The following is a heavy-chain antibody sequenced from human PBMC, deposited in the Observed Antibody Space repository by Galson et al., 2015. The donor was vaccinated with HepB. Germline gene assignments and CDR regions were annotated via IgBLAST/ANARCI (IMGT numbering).Heavy chain of an antibody. J-gene: IGHJ4*02. V-gene: IGHV3-21*01. CDR3: ARGGGSYNL. CDR2: INGGSTSI. CDR1: GFTFRRSA. D-gene: IGHD2-15*01. Sequence: SLRLSCAASGFTFRRSAMNWVRQAPGKGLEWVSSINGGSTSISYGDSMKGRFTISRDNAKNSVYLQMNSLRVEDTAVYYCARGGGSYNLWGQGTLVTVSS.